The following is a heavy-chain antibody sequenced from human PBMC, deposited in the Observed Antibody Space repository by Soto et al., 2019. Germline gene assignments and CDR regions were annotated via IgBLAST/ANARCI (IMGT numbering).Heavy chain of an antibody. D-gene: IGHD5-12*01. CDR3: ARQEYSGYDFHPSYFDY. Sequence: ASETLSLTCTVSGGSISSYYWSWTRQPPGKGLEWIGSIYYSGSTYYNPSLKSRVTISVDTSKNQFSLKLSSVTAADTAVYYCARQEYSGYDFHPSYFDYWGQGTLVTVSS. J-gene: IGHJ4*02. CDR2: IYYSGST. CDR1: GGSISSYY. V-gene: IGHV4-59*05.